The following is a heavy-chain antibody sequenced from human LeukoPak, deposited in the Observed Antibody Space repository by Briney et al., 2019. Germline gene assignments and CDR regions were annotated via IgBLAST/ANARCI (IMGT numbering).Heavy chain of an antibody. Sequence: GRSLRLSCAASGFAFNTYAMHWVRQAPGQGLEWVALIWHDGSHKFYSNSVRGQFTISRDNAKNSLYLQMNSLRAEDTAVYYCASSKPDLPAVGSHDAFDIWGQGTMVTVSS. V-gene: IGHV3-33*03. D-gene: IGHD6-13*01. CDR3: ASSKPDLPAVGSHDAFDI. CDR2: IWHDGSHK. J-gene: IGHJ3*02. CDR1: GFAFNTYA.